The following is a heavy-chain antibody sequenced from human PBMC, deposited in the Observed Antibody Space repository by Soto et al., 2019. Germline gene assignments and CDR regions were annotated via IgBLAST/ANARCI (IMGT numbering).Heavy chain of an antibody. Sequence: GGSLRLCCAASGFTVSSNYMSWVRQAPGKGLEWVSVIYSGGSTYYADSVKGRFTISRDNSKNTLYLQMNSLRAEDTAVYYCARHAKIPAKYYYYYGMDVWGQGTTVTVSS. CDR2: IYSGGST. CDR3: ARHAKIPAKYYYYYGMDV. V-gene: IGHV3-53*01. J-gene: IGHJ6*02. CDR1: GFTVSSNY.